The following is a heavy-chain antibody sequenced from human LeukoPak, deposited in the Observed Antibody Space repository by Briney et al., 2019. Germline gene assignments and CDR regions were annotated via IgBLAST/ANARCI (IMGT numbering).Heavy chain of an antibody. D-gene: IGHD6-19*01. CDR1: GFTFSSYS. J-gene: IGHJ6*02. CDR2: ISSSSSYI. V-gene: IGHV3-21*01. Sequence: GGSLRLSCAASGFTFSSYSMNWVRQAPGKGLEWVSSISSSSSYINYADAVKGRFTISRDNSKNTLYLQMNSLRAEDTAVYYCAKDPAAVAAYYGMDVWGQGTTVTVSS. CDR3: AKDPAAVAAYYGMDV.